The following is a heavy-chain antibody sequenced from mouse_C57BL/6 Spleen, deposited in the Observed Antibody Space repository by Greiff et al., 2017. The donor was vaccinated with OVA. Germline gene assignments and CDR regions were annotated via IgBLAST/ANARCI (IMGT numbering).Heavy chain of an antibody. V-gene: IGHV1-20*01. CDR2: INPYNGDT. CDR3: ARGIEPYYYGSSYYFDY. CDR1: GYSFTGYF. J-gene: IGHJ2*01. Sequence: EVQLQQSGPELVKPGDSVKISCKASGYSFTGYFMNWVMQSHGKSLEWIGRINPYNGDTFYNQKFKGKATLTVDKSSSTAHMELRSLTSEDSAVYYCARGIEPYYYGSSYYFDYWGQGTTLTVSS. D-gene: IGHD1-1*01.